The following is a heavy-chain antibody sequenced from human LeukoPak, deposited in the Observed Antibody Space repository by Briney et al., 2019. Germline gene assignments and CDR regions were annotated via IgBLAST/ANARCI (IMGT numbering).Heavy chain of an antibody. CDR3: ARHDSFIPF. J-gene: IGHJ4*02. CDR1: GFTFDNFA. V-gene: IGHV3-23*01. CDR2: ICDSGRSA. D-gene: IGHD5-18*01. Sequence: GGSLRLSCAASGFTFDNFAMSWIRQAPGKGLEWVSGICDSGRSAYYTDSVKGRFTISRDNSKNTVNLQMNNLRVEDTAVYFCARHDSFIPFWGQGRLVTVSS.